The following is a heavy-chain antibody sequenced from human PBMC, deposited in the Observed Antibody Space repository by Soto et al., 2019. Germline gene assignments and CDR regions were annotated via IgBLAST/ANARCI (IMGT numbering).Heavy chain of an antibody. Sequence: QVQLVESGGGVVQPGRSLRLSCAASGFTFSSYGMHWVRQAPGKGLEWVAVIWYDGSNKYYADSVKGRFTISRDNSKNTLYLQMNSLRAEDTAVYYCASSIAAAGYEYFQHWGQGTLVTVSS. CDR3: ASSIAAAGYEYFQH. D-gene: IGHD6-13*01. V-gene: IGHV3-33*01. J-gene: IGHJ1*01. CDR2: IWYDGSNK. CDR1: GFTFSSYG.